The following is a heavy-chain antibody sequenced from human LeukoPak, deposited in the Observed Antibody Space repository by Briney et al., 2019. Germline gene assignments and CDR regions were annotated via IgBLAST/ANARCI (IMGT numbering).Heavy chain of an antibody. D-gene: IGHD3-10*01. CDR2: IRYDGSNK. CDR3: SGSYYSGFDY. Sequence: GGPLRLSCAASGFTFSSYDMHWVRQAPGKGLEWVAFIRYDGSNKYYADSVKGRFTISRDNSKNTLYLQMNSLRAEDTAVYYCSGSYYSGFDYWGQGTLVTVSS. V-gene: IGHV3-30*02. J-gene: IGHJ4*02. CDR1: GFTFSSYD.